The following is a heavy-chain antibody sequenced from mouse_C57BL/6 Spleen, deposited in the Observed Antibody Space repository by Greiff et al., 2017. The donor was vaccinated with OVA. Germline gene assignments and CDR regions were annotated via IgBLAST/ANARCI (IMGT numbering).Heavy chain of an antibody. Sequence: VQLQQSDAELVKPGASVKISCKVSGYTFTDHTIHWMKQRPEQGLEWIGYIYPRDGSTKYNEKFKGKATLTADKSSSTAYMQLNSLTSEDSAVYFCAIYYYGSSSYFDYWGQGTTLTVSS. V-gene: IGHV1-78*01. J-gene: IGHJ2*01. CDR3: AIYYYGSSSYFDY. CDR1: GYTFTDHT. D-gene: IGHD1-1*01. CDR2: IYPRDGST.